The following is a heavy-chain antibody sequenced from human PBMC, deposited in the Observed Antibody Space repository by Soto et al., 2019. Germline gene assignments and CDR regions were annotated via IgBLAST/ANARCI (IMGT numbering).Heavy chain of an antibody. D-gene: IGHD3-22*01. CDR1: VGTFSSYA. Sequence: SVKVSCKASVGTFSSYAISWVRQAPGQGLEWMGGIIPIFGTANYAQKFQGRVTITADESTSTAYMELSSLRSEDTAVYYCARGYYDSSGYYPSPYPFSRSYFDYWGQGSLVTVSS. CDR3: ARGYYDSSGYYPSPYPFSRSYFDY. J-gene: IGHJ4*02. V-gene: IGHV1-69*13. CDR2: IIPIFGTA.